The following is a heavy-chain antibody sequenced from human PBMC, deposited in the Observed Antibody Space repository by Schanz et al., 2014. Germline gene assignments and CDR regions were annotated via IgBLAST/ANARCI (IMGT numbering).Heavy chain of an antibody. D-gene: IGHD5-18*01. CDR2: IIPVLAIA. CDR3: ARGPSQGYSYGHNIGAYYYGMDV. CDR1: GGTFSSYT. V-gene: IGHV1-69*04. Sequence: QVQLVQSGAEVKKPGSSVKVSCTASGGTFSSYTISWIRQAPGQGLEWMGRIIPVLAIADYAQKFHGRVTITADKSTSTASMELSSLRSEDTAVYYCARGPSQGYSYGHNIGAYYYGMDVWGQGTTVTVSS. J-gene: IGHJ6*02.